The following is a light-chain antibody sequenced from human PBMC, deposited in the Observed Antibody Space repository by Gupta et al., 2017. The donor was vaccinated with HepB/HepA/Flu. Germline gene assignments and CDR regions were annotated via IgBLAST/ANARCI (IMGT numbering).Light chain of an antibody. CDR3: QQYHSTPDT. J-gene: IGKJ2*01. CDR2: WAS. CDR1: QSVLYSSNNKNY. Sequence: DIFITQSPDSLAVSLGERATINCKSSQSVLYSSNNKNYLAWYQQKPGQPPKLLIYWASTRESGVPDRFSGSGSGTDFTLTISSLQAEDVAVYYCQQYHSTPDTFGQGTKLEIK. V-gene: IGKV4-1*01.